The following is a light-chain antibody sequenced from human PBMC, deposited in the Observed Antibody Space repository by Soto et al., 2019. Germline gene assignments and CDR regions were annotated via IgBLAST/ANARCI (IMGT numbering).Light chain of an antibody. CDR3: ISYAGRYTYV. Sequence: QSVLTQPASVSGSPGQSITISCTGTSSDVGGYKYVSWYQQHPGKAPKLMIYEVSNRPSGISNRFSGSKSGNTASLTISGLQTEDEAEYYCISYAGRYTYVFGTGTKVTVL. J-gene: IGLJ1*01. V-gene: IGLV2-14*01. CDR1: SSDVGGYKY. CDR2: EVS.